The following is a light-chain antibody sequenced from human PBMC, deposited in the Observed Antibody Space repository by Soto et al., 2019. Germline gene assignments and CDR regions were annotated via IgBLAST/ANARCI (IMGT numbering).Light chain of an antibody. CDR1: QSISIW. Sequence: IQMTQSPSTLSASVGDRVTITCRASQSISIWLAWYQQKPGKAPKILIYKASSLESGVPSRFSGSRSGPDFTLTISSLQPEDFATYYCQQSYSSPPTFGQGTKVDI. V-gene: IGKV1-5*03. J-gene: IGKJ1*01. CDR2: KAS. CDR3: QQSYSSPPT.